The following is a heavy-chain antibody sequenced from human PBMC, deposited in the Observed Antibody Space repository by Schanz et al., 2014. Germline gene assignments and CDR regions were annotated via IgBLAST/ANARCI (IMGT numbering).Heavy chain of an antibody. CDR2: ISTFRNEDT. CDR1: GGTFSSYT. CDR3: ARGFDFWDR. D-gene: IGHD3-3*01. Sequence: QLQLVQSGAEVKKPGSSVKVSCKLSGGTFSSYTISWMRQAPGQGPEFMGWISTFRNEDTNSAQRFQGRLTMTTDTSTSTAYMELRSLRSDDTAVYYCARGFDFWDRWGQGTLVIVPS. V-gene: IGHV1-18*01. J-gene: IGHJ4*02.